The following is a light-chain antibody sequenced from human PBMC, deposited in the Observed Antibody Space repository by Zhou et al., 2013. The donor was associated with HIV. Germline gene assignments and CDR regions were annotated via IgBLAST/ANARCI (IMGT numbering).Light chain of an antibody. CDR1: QSVSSN. Sequence: EILMMQSPATLSVSPGERATLTCTASQSVSSNLAWYKQKPGQTPSLLVYGASTRATGVPDRISGSGSGTEFTLTISAMQSEDFVVYYCQQYYSWPQTFGQGTKLEIK. J-gene: IGKJ2*01. CDR2: GAS. CDR3: QQYYSWPQT. V-gene: IGKV3-15*01.